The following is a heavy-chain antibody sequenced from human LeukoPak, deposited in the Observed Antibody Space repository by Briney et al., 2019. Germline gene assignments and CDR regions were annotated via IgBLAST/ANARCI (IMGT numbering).Heavy chain of an antibody. CDR3: ARDAGYCSGGSCYLAP. D-gene: IGHD2-15*01. V-gene: IGHV3-11*05. CDR1: GFTFSDYY. Sequence: GGSLRLSCAASGFTFSDYYMSWIRQAPGEGLERVSYISSSSSYTNYADSVKGRFTISRDNAKNSLYLQMNSLRAEDTAVYYCARDAGYCSGGSCYLAPWGQGTLVTVSS. CDR2: ISSSSSYT. J-gene: IGHJ5*02.